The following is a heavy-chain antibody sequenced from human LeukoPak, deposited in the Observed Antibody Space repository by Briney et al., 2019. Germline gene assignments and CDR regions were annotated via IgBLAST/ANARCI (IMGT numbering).Heavy chain of an antibody. Sequence: GGSLRLSCAASGFTFSGSAMHWVRQASGKGLEWVGRIRSKANSYATAYAASVKGRFTISRDDSKNTAYLQMNSLKTEDTAVYYCTSRQQLVPLTYYYYYMDVWGKGTTVTVSS. V-gene: IGHV3-73*01. CDR3: TSRQQLVPLTYYYYYMDV. CDR1: GFTFSGSA. CDR2: IRSKANSYAT. J-gene: IGHJ6*03. D-gene: IGHD6-13*01.